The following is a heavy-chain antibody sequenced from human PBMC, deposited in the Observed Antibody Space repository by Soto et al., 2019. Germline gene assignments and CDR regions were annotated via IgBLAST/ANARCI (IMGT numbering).Heavy chain of an antibody. D-gene: IGHD6-19*01. CDR3: ARDLSSGWYPDY. V-gene: IGHV3-33*01. CDR2: IWYDGSNK. CDR1: GFTFSSYC. J-gene: IGHJ4*02. Sequence: QVQLVESGGGVVQPGRSLRLSCAASGFTFSSYCMHWVRQAPGKGLEWVAGIWYDGSNKYYADSVKGRFTISRDNSKNTLYLQMNSLRAEDTAVYYCARDLSSGWYPDYWGQGTLVTVSS.